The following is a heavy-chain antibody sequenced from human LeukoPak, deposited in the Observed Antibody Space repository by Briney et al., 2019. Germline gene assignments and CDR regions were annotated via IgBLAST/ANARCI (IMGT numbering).Heavy chain of an antibody. D-gene: IGHD1-1*01. Sequence: ASVKVSCKASGYTFTSYGISWVRQAPGQGLEWMGWISAYNGNTNYAQKLQGRVTMTTDTSTSTAYMELRSLRSDDTAVYYCARADTSGHYYYYGMDVWGQGTTVTVSS. V-gene: IGHV1-18*01. CDR2: ISAYNGNT. CDR1: GYTFTSYG. CDR3: ARADTSGHYYYYGMDV. J-gene: IGHJ6*02.